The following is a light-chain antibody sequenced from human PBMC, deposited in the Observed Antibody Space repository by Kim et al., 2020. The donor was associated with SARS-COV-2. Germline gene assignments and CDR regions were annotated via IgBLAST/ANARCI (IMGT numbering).Light chain of an antibody. CDR1: SSDVGGYNY. CDR3: SSYTSSSWV. CDR2: DVS. V-gene: IGLV2-14*04. Sequence: PGQSIPLSCTGTSSDVGGYNYVSWYQQHPGKAPKLMIYDVSKRPSGVSNRFSGSKSGNTASLTISGLQAEDEADYYCSSYTSSSWVFGGGTQLTVL. J-gene: IGLJ3*02.